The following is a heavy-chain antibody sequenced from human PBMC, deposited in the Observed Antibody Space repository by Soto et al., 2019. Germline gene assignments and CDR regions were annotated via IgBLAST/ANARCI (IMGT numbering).Heavy chain of an antibody. D-gene: IGHD3-3*01. CDR1: GGTFSSYA. CDR2: IIPIFGTA. V-gene: IGHV1-69*13. CDR3: ARIRTIFGLVINWFDP. Sequence: ASVKVSCKASGGTFSSYAISWVRQAPGQGLEWMGGIIPIFGTANYAQKFQGRVTITADESTSTAYMELSSLRSEDTAVYYCARIRTIFGLVINWFDPWGQGTLVTGSS. J-gene: IGHJ5*02.